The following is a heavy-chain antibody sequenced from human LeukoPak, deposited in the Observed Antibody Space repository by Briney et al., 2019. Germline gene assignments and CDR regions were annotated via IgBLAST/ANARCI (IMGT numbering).Heavy chain of an antibody. CDR3: ARRWWFGGHADY. D-gene: IGHD3-10*01. CDR1: GYSISSGYY. J-gene: IGHJ4*02. V-gene: IGHV4-38-2*02. Sequence: PSETLSLTCTVSGYSISSGYYWGWIRQPPGKGLEWIGSIYHSGSTYYNPSLKSRVTISVDTSKNQFSLKLSSVTAADTAVYYCARRWWFGGHADYWGQGTLVTVSS. CDR2: IYHSGST.